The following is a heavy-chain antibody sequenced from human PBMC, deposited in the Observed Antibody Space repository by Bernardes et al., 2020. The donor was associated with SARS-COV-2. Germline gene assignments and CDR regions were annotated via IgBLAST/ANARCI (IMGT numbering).Heavy chain of an antibody. CDR3: ARDLIDSWAYFDY. CDR2: VWFDGSDI. J-gene: IGHJ4*02. V-gene: IGHV3-33*07. D-gene: IGHD6-13*01. Sequence: GGSLRLSCEASGFSFSVYSMNWVRQAPGKGLEWVAHVWFDGSDIDYADSVKGRFTISRDNSKNTLFLQMNNLRAEDTAVYYCARDLIDSWAYFDYWGQGTLVTVSS. CDR1: GFSFSVYS.